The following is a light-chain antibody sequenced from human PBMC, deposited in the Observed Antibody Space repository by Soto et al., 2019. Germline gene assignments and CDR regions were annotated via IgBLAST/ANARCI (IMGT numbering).Light chain of an antibody. CDR2: LGS. CDR3: QQYNAGPQT. Sequence: DIVMTQSPLSLSVTPGYASSTSCISSQSFLHSNGYNYLDWYLQRPGQSPQLLIYLGSNRATGVPARFSGSGSGTEFALTISSLQSEDFAVYFCQQYNAGPQTFGQGTEVDIK. V-gene: IGKV2-28*01. CDR1: QSFLHSNGYNY. J-gene: IGKJ1*01.